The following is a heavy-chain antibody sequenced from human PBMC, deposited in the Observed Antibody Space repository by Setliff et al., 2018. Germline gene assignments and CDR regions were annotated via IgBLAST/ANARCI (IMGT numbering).Heavy chain of an antibody. J-gene: IGHJ4*02. CDR3: ARGLLWFGEPQLDY. Sequence: GASVKVSCKASEYTFTGYYIHWVRQAPGQGLEWMGRINPNSGGTNYAQKFQGRATMTRDTSISTAYMELSSLKSDDTAMYYCARGLLWFGEPQLDYWGQGTLVTVSS. CDR1: EYTFTGYY. D-gene: IGHD3-10*01. V-gene: IGHV1-2*06. CDR2: INPNSGGT.